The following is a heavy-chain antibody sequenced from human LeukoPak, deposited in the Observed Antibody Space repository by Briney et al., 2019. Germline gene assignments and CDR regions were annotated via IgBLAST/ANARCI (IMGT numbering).Heavy chain of an antibody. V-gene: IGHV1-69*05. CDR1: GGTFSSYA. D-gene: IGHD3-10*01. J-gene: IGHJ5*02. CDR3: ARVMVRANKNWFDP. CDR2: IIPIFGTA. Sequence: SVKVSRKASGGTFSSYAISWVRQAPGQGLEWMGRIIPIFGTANYAQKFQGRVTITTDESTSTAYMELSRLRSDDTAVYYCARVMVRANKNWFDPWRQGTLVTVSS.